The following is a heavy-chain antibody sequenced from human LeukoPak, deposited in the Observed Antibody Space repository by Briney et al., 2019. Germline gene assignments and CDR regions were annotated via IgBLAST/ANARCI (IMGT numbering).Heavy chain of an antibody. V-gene: IGHV3-23*01. CDR2: IIGSGGST. CDR3: ATMPGEHYYGSGRLYGIGRYYFDY. Sequence: GGSLRLSCAASGFIVSSNYMSWVRQAPGKGLEWVSGIIGSGGSTYYADSVKGRLTISRDNSKNTLYLQMNSLRAEDTAIYYCATMPGEHYYGSGRLYGIGRYYFDYWGQGTLVTVSS. CDR1: GFIVSSNY. J-gene: IGHJ4*02. D-gene: IGHD3-10*01.